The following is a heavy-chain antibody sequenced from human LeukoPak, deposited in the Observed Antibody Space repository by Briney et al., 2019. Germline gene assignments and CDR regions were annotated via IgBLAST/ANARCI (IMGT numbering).Heavy chain of an antibody. CDR3: ARDHTSGSYSIIDY. CDR1: GYSISSGYY. CDR2: IYHSGST. D-gene: IGHD1-26*01. V-gene: IGHV4-38-2*02. Sequence: PSETLSLTCTVSGYSISSGYYWGWIRQPPGKGLEWIGSIYHSGSTYYNPSLKSRVTISVDTSENQFSLKLSSVTAADTAVYYCARDHTSGSYSIIDYWGQGTLVTVSS. J-gene: IGHJ4*02.